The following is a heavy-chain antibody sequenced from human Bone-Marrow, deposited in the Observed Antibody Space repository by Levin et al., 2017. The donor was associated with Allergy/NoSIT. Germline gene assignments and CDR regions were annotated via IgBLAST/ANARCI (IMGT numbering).Heavy chain of an antibody. CDR3: AKDRDIVVEVAAL. V-gene: IGHV3-23*01. D-gene: IGHD2-15*01. J-gene: IGHJ4*02. Sequence: GGSLRLSCAVSGIIVSHNYMSWVRQAPGKGLEWVSGISGSGLTTYYADSVKGRFTISRDKSKNTLYLEMNSLRAEDTAVYYCAKDRDIVVEVAALWGQGTLVTVSS. CDR1: GIIVSHNY. CDR2: ISGSGLTT.